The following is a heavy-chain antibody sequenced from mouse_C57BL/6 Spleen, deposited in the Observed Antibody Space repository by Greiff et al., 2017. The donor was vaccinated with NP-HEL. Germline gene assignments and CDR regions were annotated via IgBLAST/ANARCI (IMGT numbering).Heavy chain of an antibody. CDR2: INPSNGGT. CDR1: GYTFTSYW. V-gene: IGHV1-53*01. CDR3: ASLLRRYYAMDY. Sequence: QVQLKESGTELVKPGASVKLSCKASGYTFTSYWMHWVKQRPGQGLEWIGNINPSNGGTNYNEKFKSKATLTVDKSSSTAYMQLSSLTSEDSAVYYCASLLRRYYAMDYWGQGTSVTVSS. D-gene: IGHD1-1*01. J-gene: IGHJ4*01.